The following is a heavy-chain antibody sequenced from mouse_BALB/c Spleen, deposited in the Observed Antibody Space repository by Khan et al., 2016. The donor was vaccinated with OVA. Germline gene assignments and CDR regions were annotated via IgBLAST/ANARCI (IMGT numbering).Heavy chain of an antibody. Sequence: EVQLQESGPGLVKPSQSLALTCTVSGSSIPSDYAWNWIRQFPGSKLGWMGFISNSGNTSYNPSLKSRITITRDTSKNQFFLQLNSLTTEDTAEYYSPSGGNGYFDDWGAGTTVTVSS. CDR1: GSSIPSDYA. J-gene: IGHJ1*01. D-gene: IGHD1-1*02. V-gene: IGHV3-2*02. CDR2: ISNSGNT. CDR3: PSGGNGYFDD.